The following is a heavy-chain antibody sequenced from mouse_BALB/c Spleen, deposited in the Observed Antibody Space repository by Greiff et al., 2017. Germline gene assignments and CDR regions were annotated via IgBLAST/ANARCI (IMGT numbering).Heavy chain of an antibody. CDR2: IWAGGST. Sequence: VQLVESGPGLVAPSQSLSITCTVSGFSLTSYGVHWVRQPPGKGLEWLGVIWAGGSTNYNSALMSRLSISKDNSKSQVFLKMNSLQTDDTAMYYCARANYYGSSYGAYWGQGTLVTVSA. CDR3: ARANYYGSSYGAY. V-gene: IGHV2-9*02. J-gene: IGHJ3*01. CDR1: GFSLTSYG. D-gene: IGHD1-1*01.